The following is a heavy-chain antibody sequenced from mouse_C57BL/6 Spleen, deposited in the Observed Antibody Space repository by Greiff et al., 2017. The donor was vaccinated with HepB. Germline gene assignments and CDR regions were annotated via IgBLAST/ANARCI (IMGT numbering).Heavy chain of an antibody. CDR3: ARWKDDYDAMDY. CDR1: GYTFTSYG. J-gene: IGHJ4*01. CDR2: IYPRSGNT. Sequence: QVQLQQSGAELARPGASVKLSCKASGYTFTSYGISWVKQRTGLGLEWIGEIYPRSGNTYYNEKFKGKATLTADKSSSTAYMELRSLTSEDSAVYFCARWKDDYDAMDYWGQGTSVTVSS. V-gene: IGHV1-81*01.